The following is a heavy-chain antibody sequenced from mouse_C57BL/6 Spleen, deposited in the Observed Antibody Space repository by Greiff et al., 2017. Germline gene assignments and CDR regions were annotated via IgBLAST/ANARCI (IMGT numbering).Heavy chain of an antibody. J-gene: IGHJ1*03. CDR1: GFTFSSYG. V-gene: IGHV5-6*01. CDR2: ISSGGSYT. Sequence: EVQGVESGGDLVKPGGSLKLSCAASGFTFSSYGMSWVRQTPDKRLEWVATISSGGSYTYYPDSVQGRFTISRDNAKNTLYLQMSSLKSEDTAMYYCARHKFITTVVAPYFDVWGTGTTVTVSS. CDR3: ARHKFITTVVAPYFDV. D-gene: IGHD1-1*01.